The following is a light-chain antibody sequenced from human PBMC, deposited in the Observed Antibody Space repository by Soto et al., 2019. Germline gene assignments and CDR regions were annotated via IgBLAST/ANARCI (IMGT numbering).Light chain of an antibody. CDR1: SSDVGGYNY. Sequence: QSALTQPRSVSGSPGQSVTISCTGTSSDVGGYNYVSWYQQHPGKAPQLMIYNVSKRPSGVSDRFSRSKSGNTASLTISVFQAEDETDYYCCSYAGSYYVFGTGTKVTVL. J-gene: IGLJ1*01. CDR2: NVS. CDR3: CSYAGSYYV. V-gene: IGLV2-11*01.